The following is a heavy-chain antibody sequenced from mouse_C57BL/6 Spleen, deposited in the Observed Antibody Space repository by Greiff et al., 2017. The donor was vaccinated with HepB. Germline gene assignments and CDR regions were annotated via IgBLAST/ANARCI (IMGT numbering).Heavy chain of an antibody. CDR3: AREGDSSGFPWFAY. D-gene: IGHD3-2*02. CDR1: GYTFTSYW. Sequence: VQLQQPGAELVKPGASVKMSCKASGYTFTSYWITWVKQRPGQGLEWIGDIYPGSGSTNYNEKFKSKATLTVDTSSSTAYMQRSSLTSEDSAVYYCAREGDSSGFPWFAYWGQGTLVTVSA. J-gene: IGHJ3*01. CDR2: IYPGSGST. V-gene: IGHV1-55*01.